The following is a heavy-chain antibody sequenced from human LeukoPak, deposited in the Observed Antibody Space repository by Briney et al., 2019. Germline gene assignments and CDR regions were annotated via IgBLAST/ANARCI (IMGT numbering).Heavy chain of an antibody. D-gene: IGHD1-26*01. CDR3: VREPSGSYYFDY. Sequence: PGGSLRLSCAASGFTFSNYAMHWVRQAPGKGLEWVAVISYDGSNKYYADSVKGRFTISRDNSKNTLYLQMNSLRAEDTAVFYCVREPSGSYYFDYWGQGTVVTVSS. CDR2: ISYDGSNK. CDR1: GFTFSNYA. J-gene: IGHJ4*02. V-gene: IGHV3-30-3*01.